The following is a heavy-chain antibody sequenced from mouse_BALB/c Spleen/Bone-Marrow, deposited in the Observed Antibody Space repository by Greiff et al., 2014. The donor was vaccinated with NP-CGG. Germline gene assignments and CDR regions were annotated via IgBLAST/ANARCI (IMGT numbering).Heavy chain of an antibody. CDR3: ARGGYYGTSLYWYFDV. J-gene: IGHJ1*01. D-gene: IGHD1-1*01. Sequence: LEESGPELVKPGASVKMSCKASGYTFTSYVIHWVKQKPGQGLEWIGHINPYNDGTKYNEKFKGKATLTSDKSSSTAYMELSSLTSEASAVCYFARGGYYGTSLYWYFDVWGAGTTVTVSS. V-gene: IGHV1-14*01. CDR1: GYTFTSYV. CDR2: INPYNDGT.